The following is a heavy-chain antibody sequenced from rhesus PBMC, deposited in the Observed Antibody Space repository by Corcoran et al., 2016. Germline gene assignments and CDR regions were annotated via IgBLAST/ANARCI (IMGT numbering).Heavy chain of an antibody. CDR3: RTAAATFDS. D-gene: IGHD6-25*01. Sequence: EVQLVESGGGLVQPGGSLRLSCAASGFMFSSSSIHWVRKASGKGLEWVGRIRDKSSNYETGYAASVKGRFTISRDDSKNTAYLQMNGLKTEDTAVYYCRTAAATFDSWGQGILVTVSS. CDR1: GFMFSSSS. J-gene: IGHJ4*01. CDR2: IRDKSSNYET. V-gene: IGHV3-118*01.